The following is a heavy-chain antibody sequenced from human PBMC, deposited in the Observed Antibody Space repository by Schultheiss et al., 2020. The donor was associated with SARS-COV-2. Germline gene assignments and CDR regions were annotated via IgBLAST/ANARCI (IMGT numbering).Heavy chain of an antibody. V-gene: IGHV3-33*08. CDR1: GFTFSPYS. J-gene: IGHJ3*02. D-gene: IGHD3-22*01. CDR2: IWYDGSDT. CDR3: ARAGDYYDSRGAFDI. Sequence: GGSLRLSCAASGFTFSPYSMNWVRQAPGKGLEWVAVIWYDGSDTYYTDSVRGRFTISRDNAKNTLYLQMNSLRAEDTAVYYCARAGDYYDSRGAFDIWGQGTMVTVSS.